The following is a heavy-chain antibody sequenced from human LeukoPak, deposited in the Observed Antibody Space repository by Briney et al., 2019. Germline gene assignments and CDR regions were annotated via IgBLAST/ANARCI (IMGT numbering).Heavy chain of an antibody. J-gene: IGHJ6*03. D-gene: IGHD6-19*01. CDR2: INPNSGGT. CDR3: ARDLLTVAGPYSYYYYYYMDV. V-gene: IGHV1-2*02. Sequence: ASVKVSCKASGGTFSSYAISWVRQAPGQGLEWMGWINPNSGGTNYAQKFQGRVTMTRDTSISTAYMELSRLRSDDTAVYYCARDLLTVAGPYSYYYYYYMDVWGKGTTVTVSS. CDR1: GGTFSSYA.